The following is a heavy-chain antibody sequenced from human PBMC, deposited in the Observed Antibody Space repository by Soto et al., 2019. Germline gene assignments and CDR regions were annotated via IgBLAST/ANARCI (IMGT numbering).Heavy chain of an antibody. V-gene: IGHV2-5*02. CDR1: GFSLSTSGVG. CDR2: IYWDDDK. J-gene: IGHJ4*02. Sequence: QITLKESGPTLVKPTQTLTLTCTFSGFSLSTSGVGVGWIRQPPGKALEWLALIYWDDDKRYSSSLNSRLTXXXXXXXXXXXXXXXXXXXXXXXXXXXXXSRPPRLLDYWGQGTLVTVS. D-gene: IGHD6-6*01. CDR3: XXSRPPRLLDY.